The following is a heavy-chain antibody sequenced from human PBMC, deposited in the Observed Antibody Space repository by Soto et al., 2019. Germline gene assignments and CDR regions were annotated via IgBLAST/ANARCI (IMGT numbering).Heavy chain of an antibody. CDR3: ARSQGSSTSLEIYYYYYYGMDV. CDR1: GGTFSSYA. J-gene: IGHJ6*02. CDR2: IIPISGTA. D-gene: IGHD2-2*01. Sequence: QVQLVQSAAEVKKPGSSVKVSCKASGGTFSSYAISWVRQAPGQGLEWMGGIIPISGTANYAQTFQGRVMITADESTSTAYMELGSMRSEDTAVYYCARSQGSSTSLEIYYYYYYGMDVWGQGTTVTVSS. V-gene: IGHV1-69*01.